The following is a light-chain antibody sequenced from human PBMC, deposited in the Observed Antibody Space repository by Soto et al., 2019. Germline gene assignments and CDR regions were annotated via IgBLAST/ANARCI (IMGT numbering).Light chain of an antibody. Sequence: DIQMTQSPSSLSAPVGGRVTFTCRASQGIRRDLGWYQQKPGKAPTRLIYAVSSLHSGVPSRFSGSGSGTEITLTISSLQPEDSATYYCLQHNSYPLTFGGGTKVEIK. CDR1: QGIRRD. V-gene: IGKV1-17*01. J-gene: IGKJ4*01. CDR2: AVS. CDR3: LQHNSYPLT.